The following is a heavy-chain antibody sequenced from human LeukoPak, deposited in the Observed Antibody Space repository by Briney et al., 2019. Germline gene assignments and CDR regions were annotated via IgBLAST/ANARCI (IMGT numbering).Heavy chain of an antibody. D-gene: IGHD2-2*01. CDR3: ATDIVLVPTANTGFDY. Sequence: GGSLRHSCAASGFTFSSYAMSWVRQAPGKGLEWVSAISGSGGSTYYADSVKGRFTISRDNSKNTLYLQMNSLRAEDTAVYYCATDIVLVPTANTGFDYWGQGTLVTVSS. CDR1: GFTFSSYA. J-gene: IGHJ4*02. V-gene: IGHV3-23*01. CDR2: ISGSGGST.